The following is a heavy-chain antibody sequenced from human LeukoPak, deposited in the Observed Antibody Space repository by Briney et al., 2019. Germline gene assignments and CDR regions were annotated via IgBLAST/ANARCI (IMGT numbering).Heavy chain of an antibody. V-gene: IGHV4-59*08. CDR2: IYYSGST. D-gene: IGHD3-3*01. J-gene: IGHJ6*02. CDR1: GGSISSYY. CDR3: ARADGRSYYGMDV. Sequence: SETLSLTCTVSGGSISSYYWSWIRQPPGKGLEWIGYIYYSGSTNYNPPLKSRVTISVDTSKNQFSLKLSSVTAADTAVYYCARADGRSYYGMDVWGQGTTVTVSS.